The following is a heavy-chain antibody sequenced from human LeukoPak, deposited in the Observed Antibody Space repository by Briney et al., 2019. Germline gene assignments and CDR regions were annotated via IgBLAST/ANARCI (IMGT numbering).Heavy chain of an antibody. CDR2: IIPILGIA. Sequence: SVKVSCKASGGTFRSYTISWVRQAPGQGLGWMGRIIPILGIANYAQKFQGRVTITADKSTSTAYMELSSLRSEDTAVYYCAGDYGDNYFDYWGQGTLVTVSS. CDR1: GGTFRSYT. J-gene: IGHJ4*02. D-gene: IGHD4-17*01. V-gene: IGHV1-69*04. CDR3: AGDYGDNYFDY.